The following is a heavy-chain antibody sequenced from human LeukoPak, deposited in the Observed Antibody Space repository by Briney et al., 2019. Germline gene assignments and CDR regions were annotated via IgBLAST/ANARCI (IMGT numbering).Heavy chain of an antibody. V-gene: IGHV3-15*06. D-gene: IGHD3-10*01. CDR2: TKSKTDGGTT. CDR3: TTGGFGEDNWFDP. Sequence: GGSLRLSCAASGFTFINAWMSWVRQAPGKGLEWVGRTKSKTDGGTTNYAAPVKGRFTISRDDPKDMLYLQMNSLKTEDTAVYYCTTGGFGEDNWFDPWGRGILVTVSS. J-gene: IGHJ5*02. CDR1: GFTFINAW.